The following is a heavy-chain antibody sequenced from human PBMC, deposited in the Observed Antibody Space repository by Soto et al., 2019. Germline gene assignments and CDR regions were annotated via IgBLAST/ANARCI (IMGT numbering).Heavy chain of an antibody. D-gene: IGHD2-15*01. CDR2: IKQDGSEK. Sequence: GGSLRLSCAASGFTFSSYWMSWVRQAPGKGLEWVANIKQDGSEKYYVDSVKGRFTISRDNAKNSLYLQMNSLRAEDTAVYYCERDRRWYSHFDLDYWGQGTLVTVSS. CDR3: ERDRRWYSHFDLDY. V-gene: IGHV3-7*03. J-gene: IGHJ4*02. CDR1: GFTFSSYW.